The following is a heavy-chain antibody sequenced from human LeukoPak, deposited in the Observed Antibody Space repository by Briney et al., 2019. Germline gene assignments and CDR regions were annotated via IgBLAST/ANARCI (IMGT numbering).Heavy chain of an antibody. CDR1: GFSFSAYG. CDR2: IGGSGATT. V-gene: IGHV3-23*01. Sequence: GGSLRLSCAASGFSFSAYGMNWVRQSPGKGLEWVSAIGGSGATTYYADSVKGRFTISRDNSKNTLYLQMNSLRAEDTAVYYCAKARGSGSYYNAFDYWGQGTLVTVSS. J-gene: IGHJ4*02. D-gene: IGHD3-10*01. CDR3: AKARGSGSYYNAFDY.